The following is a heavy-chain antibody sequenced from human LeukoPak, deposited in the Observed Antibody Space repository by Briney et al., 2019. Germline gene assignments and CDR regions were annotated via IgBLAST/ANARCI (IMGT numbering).Heavy chain of an antibody. V-gene: IGHV3-30*18. CDR3: AKARTSNWFDP. J-gene: IGHJ5*02. CDR2: ISYDGSNK. D-gene: IGHD1-14*01. Sequence: PGGSLRHSCAASGFTFSSYDMHWVRQAPGKGLEWVAVISYDGSNKYYADSVKGRFTISRDNSKNTLYLQMNSLRAEDTAVYYCAKARTSNWFDPWGQGTLVTVSS. CDR1: GFTFSSYD.